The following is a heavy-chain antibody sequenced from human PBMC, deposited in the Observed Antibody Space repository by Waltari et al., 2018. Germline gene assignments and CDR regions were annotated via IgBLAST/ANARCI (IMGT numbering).Heavy chain of an antibody. CDR2: IKQDGSEK. Sequence: EVQLVESGGGLVQPGGSLRLSCAAAGFTFSSYWMIWVRQAPGKGLEWVANIKQDGSEKYYVDSVKGRFTISRDNAKNSLYLQMHSLRAEDTALYYCARNTEWDLLLRFWGQGTLGTVSS. V-gene: IGHV3-7*01. CDR1: GFTFSSYW. D-gene: IGHD1-26*01. J-gene: IGHJ4*02. CDR3: ARNTEWDLLLRF.